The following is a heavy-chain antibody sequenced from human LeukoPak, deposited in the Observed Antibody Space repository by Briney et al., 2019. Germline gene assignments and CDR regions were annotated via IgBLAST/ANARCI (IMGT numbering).Heavy chain of an antibody. CDR3: ARHYGDYWVYYYYYMDV. CDR1: GFTFSSYA. V-gene: IGHV3-66*04. D-gene: IGHD4-17*01. Sequence: GGSLRLSCAASGFTFSSYAMSWVRQAPGKGLEWVSVSDTGGNTHYADSMKGRFTMSRDNSKNTLYLQMNSLRAEDTAVYYCARHYGDYWVYYYYYMDVWGKGTTVTISS. J-gene: IGHJ6*03. CDR2: SDTGGNT.